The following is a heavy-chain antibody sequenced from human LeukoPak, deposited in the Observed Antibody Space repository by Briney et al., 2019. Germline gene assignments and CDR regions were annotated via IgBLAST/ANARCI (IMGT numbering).Heavy chain of an antibody. V-gene: IGHV1-46*01. CDR2: INPSNGIT. CDR1: GYTFTTYF. Sequence: EASVKVSCKASGYTFTTYFIHWVRQAPGKGLEWMGIINPSNGITKNAQTVQGRVTMTRDTSTSTVFMELSSLRSEDTAVYYCARTYSYYSYQFDYWGQGTLVTVSS. J-gene: IGHJ4*02. CDR3: ARTYSYYSYQFDY. D-gene: IGHD1-26*01.